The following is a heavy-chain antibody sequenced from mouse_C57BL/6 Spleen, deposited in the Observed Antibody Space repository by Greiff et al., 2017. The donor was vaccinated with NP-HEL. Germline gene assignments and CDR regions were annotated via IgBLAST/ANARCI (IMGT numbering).Heavy chain of an antibody. Sequence: EVMLVESGGDLVKPGGSLKLSCAASGFTFSSYGMSWVRQTPDKRLEWVATISSGGSYTYYPDSVKGRFTISRDNAKNTLYLQMSSLKSEDTAMYYCARHEVVATPFAYWGQGTLVTVSA. J-gene: IGHJ3*01. V-gene: IGHV5-6*01. CDR3: ARHEVVATPFAY. D-gene: IGHD1-1*01. CDR1: GFTFSSYG. CDR2: ISSGGSYT.